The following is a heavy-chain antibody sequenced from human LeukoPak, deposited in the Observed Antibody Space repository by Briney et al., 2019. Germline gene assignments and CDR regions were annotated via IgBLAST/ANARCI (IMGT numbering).Heavy chain of an antibody. CDR1: GFTFSSYA. J-gene: IGHJ4*02. Sequence: PGGSLRLSCAASGFTFSSYAMIWVRQAPGKGLEWVSGISGSGGTTCYADSVKGRFTISRDNSKNMLYLQMNSLRAEEKALYYCAKVAAAGTHLDYWGQGTLVTVSS. V-gene: IGHV3-23*01. D-gene: IGHD6-13*01. CDR2: ISGSGGTT. CDR3: AKVAAAGTHLDY.